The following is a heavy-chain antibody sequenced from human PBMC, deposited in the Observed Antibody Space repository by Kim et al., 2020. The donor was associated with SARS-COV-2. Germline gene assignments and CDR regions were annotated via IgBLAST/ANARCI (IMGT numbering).Heavy chain of an antibody. CDR2: IGSDGRST. Sequence: GGSLRLSCAASGFTFSSYWMHWVRQAPGKGLVWVSRIGSDGRSTSYADSVKGRFTISRDNAKNTLYLQMNSLRAEDTAVYYCARDEGSDGSGIYPKSYYYYYYGMDVWGQGTTVTVSS. CDR1: GFTFSSYW. J-gene: IGHJ6*02. V-gene: IGHV3-74*01. D-gene: IGHD3-10*01. CDR3: ARDEGSDGSGIYPKSYYYYYYGMDV.